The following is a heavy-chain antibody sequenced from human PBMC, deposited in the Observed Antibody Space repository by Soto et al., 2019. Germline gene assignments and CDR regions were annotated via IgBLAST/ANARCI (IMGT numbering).Heavy chain of an antibody. J-gene: IGHJ4*02. CDR2: ILDDGSNK. D-gene: IGHD3-10*01. V-gene: IGHV3-30-3*01. CDR1: GFTFSSYI. CDR3: ARDDEGGSNCDLGY. Sequence: QVQLVESGGGVVQPGRSLRLSCAASGFTFSSYITHWVRQAPGKRLEWVAVILDDGSNKYYADSVKGRFTISRDNSKNTLYLQMNSLRAEDTAVYYCARDDEGGSNCDLGYWGQGTLVTVSS.